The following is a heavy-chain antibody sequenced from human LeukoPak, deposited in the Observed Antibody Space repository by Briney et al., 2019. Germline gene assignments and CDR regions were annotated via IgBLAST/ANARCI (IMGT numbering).Heavy chain of an antibody. CDR2: INPNSGGT. CDR1: VYTFTGYY. Sequence: ASVKVSCKASVYTFTGYYMHWVRQAPGQGLEWMGWINPNSGGTNYAQKFQGRVTMTRDTSISTAYMELGRLRSDDTAVYYCARNFYFDSSGYYHYWGQGTLVTVSS. V-gene: IGHV1-2*02. J-gene: IGHJ4*02. D-gene: IGHD3-22*01. CDR3: ARNFYFDSSGYYHY.